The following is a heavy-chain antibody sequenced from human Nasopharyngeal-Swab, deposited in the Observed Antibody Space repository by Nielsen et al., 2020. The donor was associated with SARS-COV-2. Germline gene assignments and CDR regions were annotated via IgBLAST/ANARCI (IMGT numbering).Heavy chain of an antibody. J-gene: IGHJ4*02. CDR1: GGSFSGYY. V-gene: IGHV4-34*01. D-gene: IGHD3-9*01. CDR3: ARRGYDILTGYSFFDY. CDR2: INHSGST. Sequence: TLSLTCAVYGGSFSGYYWSWIRQPPGKGLEWIGEINHSGSTNYNPSLKSRVTLSVDTSKNQFSLKLSSVAAADTAVYYCARRGYDILTGYSFFDYWGQGTLVTVSS.